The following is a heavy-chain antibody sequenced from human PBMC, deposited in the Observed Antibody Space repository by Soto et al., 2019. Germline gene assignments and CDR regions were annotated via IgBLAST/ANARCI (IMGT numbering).Heavy chain of an antibody. CDR3: ARTNYHFDL. CDR1: GFTFSSYA. J-gene: IGHJ4*02. D-gene: IGHD1-1*01. CDR2: ISGSGGST. V-gene: IGHV3-23*01. Sequence: GGSLRLSCAASGFTFSSYAMSWVRQAPGKGLEWVSAISGSGGSTYYADSVRGRFTISRDNAKNTLHLQMDSLRAEDTAVYYCARTNYHFDLWGQGTPVTVSS.